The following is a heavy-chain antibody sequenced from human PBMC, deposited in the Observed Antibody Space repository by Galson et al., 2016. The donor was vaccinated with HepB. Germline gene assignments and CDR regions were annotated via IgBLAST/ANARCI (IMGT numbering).Heavy chain of an antibody. V-gene: IGHV4-39*01. CDR1: GGSIGSSRYY. J-gene: IGHJ5*02. CDR3: AQNLGNSASWYVGMLNWFDP. Sequence: SETLSLTCTVSGGSIGSSRYYWGWVRQAPGKGFEWIGSIHYSGSAYYNPSLKSRVTISVDTSKNQFSLIVTSVTVADTAVYYCAQNLGNSASWYVGMLNWFDPWGQGTLVSVSS. CDR2: IHYSGSA. D-gene: IGHD6-13*01.